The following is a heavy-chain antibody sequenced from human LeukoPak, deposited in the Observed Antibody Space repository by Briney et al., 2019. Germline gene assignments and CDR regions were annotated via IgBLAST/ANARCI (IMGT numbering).Heavy chain of an antibody. CDR1: GYSFTVHY. V-gene: IGHV1-2*02. CDR2: INPNTGGT. Sequence: ASVTVSCKASGYSFTVHYIHWVRQAPGQGLEWMGCINPNTGGTNYAQKFQGRVTMTSDTSTTTAYMGLSSLSSDDTAVYFCSRSSAAAGAVGYWGQGTQVTVSS. J-gene: IGHJ4*02. D-gene: IGHD6-13*01. CDR3: SRSSAAAGAVGY.